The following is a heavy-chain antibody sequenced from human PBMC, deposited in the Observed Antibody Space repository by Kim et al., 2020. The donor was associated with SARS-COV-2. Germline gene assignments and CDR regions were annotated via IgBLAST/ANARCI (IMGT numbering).Heavy chain of an antibody. CDR3: ARDGPLGGSSWYAAEY. V-gene: IGHV3-48*02. Sequence: GGSLRLSCAASGFTFSGYSMNWVRQAPGKGLEWISYISGSSGAIYYADSVKGRFTISRDNAKNSLYLQMNSLRDGDTAVYYCARDGPLGGSSWYAAEYWGQGTLVTVSS. CDR2: ISGSSGAI. D-gene: IGHD6-13*01. CDR1: GFTFSGYS. J-gene: IGHJ4*02.